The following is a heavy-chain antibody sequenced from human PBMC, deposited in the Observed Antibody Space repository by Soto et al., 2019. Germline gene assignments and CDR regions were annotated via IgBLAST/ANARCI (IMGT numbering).Heavy chain of an antibody. CDR3: ARSGGTSYYYGMDV. Sequence: QVQLQESGPGLVKPSQTLSLTCSVSGGSISSGGYYWSWIRQPPGKGLEGIGYIYYSANTHYNPSLKGRVSISADTSKNQFSLNLSSVTAADTAVYYCARSGGTSYYYGMDVWGQGTTVTVSS. CDR1: GGSISSGGYY. D-gene: IGHD3-10*01. CDR2: IYYSANT. V-gene: IGHV4-31*02. J-gene: IGHJ6*02.